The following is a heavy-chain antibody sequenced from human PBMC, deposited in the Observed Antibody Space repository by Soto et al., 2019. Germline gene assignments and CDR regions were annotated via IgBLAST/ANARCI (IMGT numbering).Heavy chain of an antibody. CDR3: ARAGAALVRGSIGGFDY. V-gene: IGHV4-34*01. D-gene: IGHD3-10*01. CDR1: GVAFNGYY. Sequence: QVHLQQWGAGLLKPSETLSLTCAVNGVAFNGYYWTWIRQSPGKGLQWLGEINHSGTVDYNPSLKSRVTFTFDTSKRQFSPTLTSVIAADTAVYYCARAGAALVRGSIGGFDYWGQGTRVTVSS. J-gene: IGHJ4*02. CDR2: INHSGTV.